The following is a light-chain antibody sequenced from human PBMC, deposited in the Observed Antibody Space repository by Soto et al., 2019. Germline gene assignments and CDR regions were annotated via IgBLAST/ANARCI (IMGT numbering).Light chain of an antibody. Sequence: EIVLTQSPGTLSLSPGERATLSCRASPSVSSNYLAWYQQKPGQAHRVRIYGASSRASGIPDRVSGSGSGAASTLTISRGEHEDFSVDYRHQYGSLPPMTFGQGNKVEIQ. V-gene: IGKV3-20*01. CDR1: PSVSSNY. CDR2: GAS. CDR3: HQYGSLPPMT. J-gene: IGKJ1*01.